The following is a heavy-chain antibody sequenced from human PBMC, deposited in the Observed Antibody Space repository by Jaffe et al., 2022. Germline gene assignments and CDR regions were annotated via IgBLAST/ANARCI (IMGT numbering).Heavy chain of an antibody. CDR2: IYYSGST. CDR1: GGSISSYY. D-gene: IGHD2-15*01. CDR3: ARAPDCSGGSCYSDIGWFDP. Sequence: QVQLQESGPGLVKPSETLSLTCTVSGGSISSYYWSWIRQPPGKGLEWIGYIYYSGSTNYNPSLKSRVTISVDTSKNQFSLKLSSVTAADTAVYYCARAPDCSGGSCYSDIGWFDPWGQGTLVTVSS. V-gene: IGHV4-59*01. J-gene: IGHJ5*02.